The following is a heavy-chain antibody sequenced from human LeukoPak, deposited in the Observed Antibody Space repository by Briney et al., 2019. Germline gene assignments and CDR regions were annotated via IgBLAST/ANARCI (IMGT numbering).Heavy chain of an antibody. Sequence: SETLSLTCAVYGGSFSGYYWSWIRQPPGKGLEWIGEINHSGSTNYNPSLKSRVTISVDTSKNQFSLKLSSVTAADTAVYYCARGYSYGHNWFDPWGQGTLVTVSS. CDR1: GGSFSGYY. CDR2: INHSGST. D-gene: IGHD5-18*01. V-gene: IGHV4-34*01. J-gene: IGHJ5*02. CDR3: ARGYSYGHNWFDP.